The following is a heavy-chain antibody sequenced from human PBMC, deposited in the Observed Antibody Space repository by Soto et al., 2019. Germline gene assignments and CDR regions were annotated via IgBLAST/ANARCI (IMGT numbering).Heavy chain of an antibody. J-gene: IGHJ6*02. Sequence: PGGSLRLSCAASGFTVSSNYMSWVRQAPGKGLEWVSVIYSGGSTYYADSVKGRFTISRDNSKNTLYLQMNSLRAEDTAVYYCARVGTMVRGVVDVWGQGTTVTVSS. CDR1: GFTVSSNY. D-gene: IGHD3-10*01. V-gene: IGHV3-53*01. CDR3: ARVGTMVRGVVDV. CDR2: IYSGGST.